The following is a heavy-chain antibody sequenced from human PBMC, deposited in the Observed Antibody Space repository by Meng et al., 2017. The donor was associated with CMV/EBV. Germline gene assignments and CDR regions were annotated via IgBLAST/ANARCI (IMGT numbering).Heavy chain of an antibody. J-gene: IGHJ4*02. V-gene: IGHV3-30-3*01. Sequence: GGSLRLSCAASGFTFSSYAMHWVRQGPGKGLEWVAVISYDGSNKYYADSVKGRFTISRDNSKNTLYLQMNSLRAEDTAVYYCARDGANRAFDYWGQGTLVTVSS. CDR2: ISYDGSNK. D-gene: IGHD3-16*01. CDR3: ARDGANRAFDY. CDR1: GFTFSSYA.